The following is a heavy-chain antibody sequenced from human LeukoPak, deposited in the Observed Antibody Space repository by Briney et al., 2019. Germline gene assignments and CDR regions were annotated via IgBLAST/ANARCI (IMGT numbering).Heavy chain of an antibody. CDR1: GFTFSSYT. CDR2: ISSSSHYI. D-gene: IGHD3-10*01. CDR3: ARENLTGDDFDY. J-gene: IGHJ4*02. V-gene: IGHV3-21*01. Sequence: PGGSLRLSCAASGFTFSSYTMNWVRQAPGKGLEWVSSISSSSHYIYQPDSLKGRFTISRDNAKSSLYLQVDSLRAEDTAVYYCARENLTGDDFDYWGQGTLVTVSS.